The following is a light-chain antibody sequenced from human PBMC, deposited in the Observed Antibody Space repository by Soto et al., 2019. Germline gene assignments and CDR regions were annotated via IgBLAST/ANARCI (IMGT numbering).Light chain of an antibody. V-gene: IGKV3-20*01. CDR1: QNVANY. CDR3: QQYGSSAPIT. CDR2: GPS. Sequence: EIVLTQSPATLSLSPGERATLSCRASQNVANYLDWYQQKPGQAPRLLIYGPSIRATGIPDRFSGSGSGTDFTLTISRLEPEDFALYYCQQYGSSAPITFGQGTRLEIK. J-gene: IGKJ5*01.